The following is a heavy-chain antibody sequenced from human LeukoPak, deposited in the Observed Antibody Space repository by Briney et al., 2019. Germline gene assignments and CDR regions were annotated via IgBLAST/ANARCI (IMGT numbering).Heavy chain of an antibody. CDR2: VSDSGCA. CDR3: ARHGATIRLPATFGI. D-gene: IGHD5-12*01. CDR1: GGSISGFF. V-gene: IGHV4-59*08. Sequence: PDTPCLTCTVSGGSISGFFLSWIRQPLGKGLEWIAYVSDSGCANYNHSAQTGKSSSLDTSNNQVSLQLRSVTAADTAVYYCARHGATIRLPATFGIWGQATLVTV. J-gene: IGHJ3*02.